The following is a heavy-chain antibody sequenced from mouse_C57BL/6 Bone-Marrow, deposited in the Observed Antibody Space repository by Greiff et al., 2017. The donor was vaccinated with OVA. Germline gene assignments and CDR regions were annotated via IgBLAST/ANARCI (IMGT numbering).Heavy chain of an antibody. CDR3: ARLVRAWFAY. V-gene: IGHV5-6*01. CDR2: ISSGGSYT. CDR1: GFTFSSYG. Sequence: EVQLVESGGDLVKPGGSLKLSCAASGFTFSSYGMSWVRQTPDKRLEWVATISSGGSYTYYPDSVKGRFTISRDNAKNTPYLQMSSLKSEDTAMYYCARLVRAWFAYWGQGTLVTVSA. J-gene: IGHJ3*01.